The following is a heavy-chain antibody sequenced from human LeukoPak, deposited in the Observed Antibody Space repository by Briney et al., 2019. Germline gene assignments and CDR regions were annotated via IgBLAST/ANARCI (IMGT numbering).Heavy chain of an antibody. V-gene: IGHV3-30*14. CDR1: GFTFSSYA. CDR3: ARESFGDYYFDY. J-gene: IGHJ4*02. CDR2: MSHDGSNI. D-gene: IGHD4-17*01. Sequence: PGRSLRLSCAASGFTFSSYAMHWVRQAPGKGLEWVAGMSHDGSNIYYADPVKGRFTVSRDNSKNTLYLQLNSLRVEDTAVYSCARESFGDYYFDYWGQGTLVTVSS.